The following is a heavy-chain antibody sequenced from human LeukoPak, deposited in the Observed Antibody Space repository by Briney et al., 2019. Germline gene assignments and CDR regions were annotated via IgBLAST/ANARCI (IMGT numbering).Heavy chain of an antibody. CDR1: GFTFSTYW. CDR2: INSDGSST. V-gene: IGHV3-74*01. J-gene: IGHJ4*02. CDR3: ARSKYSASHVDY. D-gene: IGHD1-26*01. Sequence: GGSLRLSCAASGFTFSTYWMHWVRQAPGKGLVWVSRINSDGSSTTYADSVKGRFTISRDNPKNTLYLQMNSLTAEYTALYYCARSKYSASHVDYWGQGTLVTVSS.